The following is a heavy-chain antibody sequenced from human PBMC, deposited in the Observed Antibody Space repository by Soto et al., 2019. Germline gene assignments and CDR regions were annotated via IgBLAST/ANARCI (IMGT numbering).Heavy chain of an antibody. Sequence: SETLSLTCTVSGSSINSSGYYWGWIRQPPGKGREWIGSMFYGVSTYYNPSLKSRVTVSVDTSKNQFSLNLRSVTAADTAVYYCARLPSRHLVDYWGQGTLVTVSS. D-gene: IGHD3-3*02. V-gene: IGHV4-39*01. CDR3: ARLPSRHLVDY. CDR1: GSSINSSGYY. CDR2: MFYGVST. J-gene: IGHJ4*02.